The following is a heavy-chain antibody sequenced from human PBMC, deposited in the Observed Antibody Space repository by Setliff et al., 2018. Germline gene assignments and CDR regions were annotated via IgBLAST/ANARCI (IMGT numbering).Heavy chain of an antibody. CDR2: IYTSGGT. CDR3: VRGLNSESWTFRY. J-gene: IGHJ4*02. D-gene: IGHD1-26*01. Sequence: SETLSLTCNVSGDSMNDNHWTWIRQPPGKGLEWIGYIYTSGGTNYNPSLKSRVTISVDTSKNQFSLKLNSVTAADTAIYYCVRGLNSESWTFRYWSQGILVTVSS. V-gene: IGHV4-4*08. CDR1: GDSMNDNH.